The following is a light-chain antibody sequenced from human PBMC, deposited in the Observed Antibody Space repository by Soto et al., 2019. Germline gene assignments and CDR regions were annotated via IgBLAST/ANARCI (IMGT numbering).Light chain of an antibody. V-gene: IGKV3-20*01. J-gene: IGKJ2*01. CDR3: HQYDNTPQT. CDR1: QSMKRRY. Sequence: EIVLMQSPGTFSLSPGESATLFCKACQSMKRRYLAWYQQKPGQAPRVLIYSASIRATGIPDRFSGSGSGTDFSLTIRRLEPEDFAVYYCHQYDNTPQTFGQGTKVDIK. CDR2: SAS.